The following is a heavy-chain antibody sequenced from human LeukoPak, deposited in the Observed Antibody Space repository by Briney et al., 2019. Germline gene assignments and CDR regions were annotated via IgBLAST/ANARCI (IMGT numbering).Heavy chain of an antibody. J-gene: IGHJ4*02. CDR1: GFTFSSYS. CDR3: AKAAQTYSSGHY. CDR2: ISSSSSYI. V-gene: IGHV3-21*01. Sequence: GGSLRLSCAASGFTFSSYSMNWVRQAPGKGLEWVSSISSSSSYIYYADSVKGRFTISRDNAKNSLYLQMNSLRAEDTAVYYCAKAAQTYSSGHYWGQGTLVTVSS. D-gene: IGHD6-19*01.